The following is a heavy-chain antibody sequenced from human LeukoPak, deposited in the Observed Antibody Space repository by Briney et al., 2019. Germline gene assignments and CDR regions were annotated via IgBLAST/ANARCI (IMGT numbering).Heavy chain of an antibody. CDR1: GGSISSSSYY. V-gene: IGHV4-39*01. CDR3: ARLEKGGWSRDY. CDR2: IYYSGST. Sequence: SETLSLTCTVSGGSISSSSYYWGWIRQPPGKGLEWIGSIYYSGSTYYNPSLKSRVTISVDTSKNQFSLKLSSVTAADTAVYCCARLEKGGWSRDYWGQGTLVTVTS. J-gene: IGHJ4*02. D-gene: IGHD6-19*01.